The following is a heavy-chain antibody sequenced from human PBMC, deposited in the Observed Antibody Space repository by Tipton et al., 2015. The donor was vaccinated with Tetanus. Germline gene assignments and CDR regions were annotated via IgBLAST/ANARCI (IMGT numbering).Heavy chain of an antibody. CDR3: AKRPPSDDRWLHFDY. J-gene: IGHJ4*02. CDR2: INQDGTES. D-gene: IGHD5-24*01. Sequence: QLVQSGAGLVQPGGSLRLSCVASGYTFTRYWMSWVRQAPGKGLEWVGNINQDGTESYYVDPMKDRFTISRDNSKNTLYLQMNSLRAEDTAVYYCAKRPPSDDRWLHFDYWGQGTLVTVSS. CDR1: GYTFTRYW. V-gene: IGHV3-7*03.